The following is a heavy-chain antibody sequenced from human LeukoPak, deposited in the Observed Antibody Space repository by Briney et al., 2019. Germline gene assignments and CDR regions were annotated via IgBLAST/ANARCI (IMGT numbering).Heavy chain of an antibody. CDR1: GGSISSYY. CDR3: ARRAVAENYFDY. V-gene: IGHV4-59*08. CDR2: IYSSGST. Sequence: SETLSLTCTVSGGSISSYYWTWIRQPPGKGLEWIGYIYSSGSTNYNPSFKSRVTISADTSKNQFSLKLSSVTAADTAVYYCARRAVAENYFDYWGQGTLVTVSS. D-gene: IGHD6-19*01. J-gene: IGHJ4*02.